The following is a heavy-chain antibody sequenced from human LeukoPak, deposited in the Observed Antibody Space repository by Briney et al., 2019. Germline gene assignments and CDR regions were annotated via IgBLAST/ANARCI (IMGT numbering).Heavy chain of an antibody. Sequence: SETLSLTCTVSGGSISSSSYYWGWIRQPPGNGLEWIGSIYYSGSTYYNPSLKSRVTISVDTSKNQFYLKRSSVTAADTAVYYCAAFRGSPIDIWGQGTMVTVSS. CDR3: AAFRGSPIDI. CDR2: IYYSGST. J-gene: IGHJ3*02. V-gene: IGHV4-39*01. D-gene: IGHD3-10*01. CDR1: GGSISSSSYY.